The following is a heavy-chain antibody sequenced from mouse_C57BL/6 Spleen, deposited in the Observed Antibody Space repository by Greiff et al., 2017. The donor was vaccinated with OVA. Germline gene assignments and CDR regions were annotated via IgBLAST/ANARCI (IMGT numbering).Heavy chain of an antibody. J-gene: IGHJ2*01. CDR1: GYTFTSYW. D-gene: IGHD1-1*01. CDR3: ARWDYGSSYFDY. CDR2: IYPSDSAT. V-gene: IGHV1-61*01. Sequence: QVQLQQPGAELVRPGSSVKLSCKASGYTFTSYWMDWVKQRPGQGLEWIGNIYPSDSATHYNQKFKDKATLTVDKSSSTAYMQLSSLTSEDSAVDYCARWDYGSSYFDYWGQGTTLTVSS.